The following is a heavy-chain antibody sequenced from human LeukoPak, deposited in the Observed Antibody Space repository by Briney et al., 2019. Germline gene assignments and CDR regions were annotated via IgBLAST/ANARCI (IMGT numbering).Heavy chain of an antibody. CDR3: AXDLXGYDYWFGAFDI. J-gene: IGHJ3*02. CDR1: GFTFSSYS. CDR2: ISSSSSYI. V-gene: IGHV3-21*01. D-gene: IGHD5-12*01. Sequence: GGSLRLSCAASGFTFSSYSMNWVRQAPGKGLEWVSSISSSSSYIYYADSVKGRFTISRDNAKNSLYLQMNSLRAEDTAVYYCAXDLXGYDYWFGAFDIWGQGTMVTVSS.